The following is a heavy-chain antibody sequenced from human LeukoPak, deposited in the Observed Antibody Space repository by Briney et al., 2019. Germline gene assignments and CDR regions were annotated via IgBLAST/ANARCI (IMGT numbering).Heavy chain of an antibody. CDR2: IYSAGST. CDR1: GLTVSSKY. Sequence: GGSLRLSCVVSGLTVSSKYMSWVRQAPGKGLEWVSLIYSAGSTYYADSVKGRFIISRDNSKNTLYLQMNSLRAEDTAVYYCASPQGGSMDVWGQGTTVIVSS. V-gene: IGHV3-66*01. CDR3: ASPQGGSMDV. J-gene: IGHJ6*02. D-gene: IGHD3-16*01.